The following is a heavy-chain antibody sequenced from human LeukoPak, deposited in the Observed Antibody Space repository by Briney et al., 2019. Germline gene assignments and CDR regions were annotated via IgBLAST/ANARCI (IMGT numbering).Heavy chain of an antibody. D-gene: IGHD5-24*01. CDR1: GGSFSGYY. CDR2: INHSGST. Sequence: PSETLSLTCAVYGGSFSGYYWSWIRQPPGKGLEWIGEINHSGSTNYNPSLKSRVTISVDTSKNQFYLKLSSVTAADTAVYYCARGRRDGYNRPFDYWGQGTLVTVSS. V-gene: IGHV4-34*01. CDR3: ARGRRDGYNRPFDY. J-gene: IGHJ4*02.